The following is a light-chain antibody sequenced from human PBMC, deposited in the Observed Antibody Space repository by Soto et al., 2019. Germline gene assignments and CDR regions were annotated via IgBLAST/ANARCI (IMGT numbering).Light chain of an antibody. CDR2: GAS. J-gene: IGKJ1*01. CDR3: QRYSTLLWK. CDR1: QSVDSK. V-gene: IGKV3-15*01. Sequence: EIVMTQSPATLSVSPGERATLSCRASQSVDSKLAWYQQKPGQGPRLLIYGASSRATRIPASFSGSGSGTEFTLTISSLQSEDFAVSYCQRYSTLLWKFGQGPKVEIQ.